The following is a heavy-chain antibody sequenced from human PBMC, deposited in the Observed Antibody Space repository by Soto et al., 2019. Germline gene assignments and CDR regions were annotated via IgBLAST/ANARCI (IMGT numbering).Heavy chain of an antibody. CDR2: IKEDGSEE. Sequence: GGSLRLSCVASGFTFRSYWMTWIRQAPGKGLEWVGNIKEDGSEEKYVDSVKGRFTVSRDNAKNSLYLQMNSLRVEDTAIYYCASPRGGGYRIFDYWGRGTLVTVSS. CDR3: ASPRGGGYRIFDY. V-gene: IGHV3-7*01. CDR1: GFTFRSYW. D-gene: IGHD1-26*01. J-gene: IGHJ4*02.